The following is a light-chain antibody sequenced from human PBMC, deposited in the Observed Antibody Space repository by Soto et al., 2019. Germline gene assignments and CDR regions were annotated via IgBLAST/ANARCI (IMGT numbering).Light chain of an antibody. CDR2: GNS. Sequence: QSVLTQPPSVSGAPGQRVIISCTGSSSNIGAGYDVHWFQQLPGTAPKLLIHGNSNRPSGVPDRFSGSKSGTSASLAITGLQAEDEADYYCQSYDSSLSAVVFGGGTKLTVL. CDR3: QSYDSSLSAVV. V-gene: IGLV1-40*01. CDR1: SSNIGAGYD. J-gene: IGLJ2*01.